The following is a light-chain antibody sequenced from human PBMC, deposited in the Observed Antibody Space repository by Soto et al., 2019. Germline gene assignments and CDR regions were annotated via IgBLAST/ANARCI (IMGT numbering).Light chain of an antibody. CDR3: QQSYKMPS. V-gene: IGKV1-39*01. CDR2: ATS. J-gene: IGKJ5*01. CDR1: RNVSIY. Sequence: EIPLTQSPSYLAASVGDRLTPTCRASRNVSIYLNWYQHKPGKGPXXLIHATSNLQIGVPSRFSGSGSGTEFTLTISSLQPEDFGTYYCQQSYKMPSFGQGTRLEIK.